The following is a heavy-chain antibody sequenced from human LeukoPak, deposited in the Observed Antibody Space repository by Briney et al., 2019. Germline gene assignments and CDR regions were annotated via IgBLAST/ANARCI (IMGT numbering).Heavy chain of an antibody. J-gene: IGHJ4*02. Sequence: SETMSLTCAVYVGSVSGYYWVRMRQPPGKGLEWIGEINHSGSTNYNPSLKSRVTISVDTSTNQFSLKLSSVTAADTAVYYCARGYYYGSGDNWGQGTLVTVSS. CDR2: INHSGST. CDR3: ARGYYYGSGDN. D-gene: IGHD3-10*01. V-gene: IGHV4-34*01. CDR1: VGSVSGYY.